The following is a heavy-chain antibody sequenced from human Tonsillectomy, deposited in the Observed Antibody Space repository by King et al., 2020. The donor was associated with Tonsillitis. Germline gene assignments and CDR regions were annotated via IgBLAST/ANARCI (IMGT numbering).Heavy chain of an antibody. J-gene: IGHJ2*01. CDR2: ITIGSST. CDR1: GFTFSSYA. CDR3: AKGGSGYSSFDL. V-gene: IGHV3-23*04. D-gene: IGHD3-22*01. Sequence: QLVQSGGGLVQPGGSLRLSCAASGFTFSSYAMAWVRQSPGKGLEWVSTITIGSSTYYADSVKGRITISSDNSKNTLYLQMNSLRAGDTAVYYCAKGGSGYSSFDLWGRGTLVSVSS.